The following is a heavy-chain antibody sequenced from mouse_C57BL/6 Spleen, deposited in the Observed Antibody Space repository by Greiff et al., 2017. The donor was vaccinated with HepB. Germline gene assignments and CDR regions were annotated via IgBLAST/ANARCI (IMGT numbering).Heavy chain of an antibody. Sequence: QVHVKQPGAELVKPGASVKLSCKASGYTFTSYWMQWVKQRPGQGLEWIGEIDPSDSYTNYNQKFKGKATLTVDTSSSTAYMQLSSLTSEDSAVYYCARMETAQATLAYWGQGTLVTVSA. CDR3: ARMETAQATLAY. CDR2: IDPSDSYT. CDR1: GYTFTSYW. V-gene: IGHV1-50*01. J-gene: IGHJ3*01. D-gene: IGHD3-2*02.